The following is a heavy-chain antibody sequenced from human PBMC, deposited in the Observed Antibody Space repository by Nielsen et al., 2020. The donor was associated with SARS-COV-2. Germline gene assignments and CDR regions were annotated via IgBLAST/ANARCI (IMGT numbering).Heavy chain of an antibody. CDR2: ISSNGGST. V-gene: IGHV3-64*04. Sequence: GESLKISCSASGFTFSSYAMHWVRQAPGKGLEYVSAISSNGGSTYYADSVKGRFTISRDNSKNTLYLQMNSLRAEDTAVYYCASITIFGVEKRDYWGQGTLVTVSS. CDR3: ASITIFGVEKRDY. CDR1: GFTFSSYA. J-gene: IGHJ4*02. D-gene: IGHD3-3*01.